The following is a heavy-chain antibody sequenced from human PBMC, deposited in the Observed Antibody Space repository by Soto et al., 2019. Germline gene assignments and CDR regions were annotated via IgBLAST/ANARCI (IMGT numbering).Heavy chain of an antibody. Sequence: GGSLRLSCAASGFTFSSYAMSWVRQAPGKGLEWVSSITGSGGSTDYADSVKGRFTVSRDNSKNTLYLQMNSLRAEDTAVYYCTKDMGAMIVVVVSDYWGQGT. CDR2: ITGSGGST. D-gene: IGHD3-22*01. J-gene: IGHJ4*02. V-gene: IGHV3-23*01. CDR3: TKDMGAMIVVVVSDY. CDR1: GFTFSSYA.